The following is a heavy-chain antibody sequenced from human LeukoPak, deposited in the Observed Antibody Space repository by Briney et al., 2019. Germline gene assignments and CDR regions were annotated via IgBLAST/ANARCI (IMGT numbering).Heavy chain of an antibody. Sequence: PSETLSLTCTVSGGSISGSSYYWGWIRQPPGKGLEWIGEINHSGSTNYNPSLKSRVTISVDTSKNQFSLKLSSVTAADTAVYYCARGRRGLRSFDLWGRGTLVTVSS. J-gene: IGHJ2*01. CDR3: ARGRRGLRSFDL. CDR1: GGSISGSSYY. D-gene: IGHD3-16*01. CDR2: INHSGST. V-gene: IGHV4-39*07.